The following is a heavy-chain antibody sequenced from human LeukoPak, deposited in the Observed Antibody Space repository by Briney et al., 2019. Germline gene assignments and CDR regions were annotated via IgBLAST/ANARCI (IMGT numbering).Heavy chain of an antibody. CDR2: ISGSGGST. J-gene: IGHJ5*02. CDR3: AKYTYGWFDP. Sequence: GGTLRLSCAASGFTFSSYGMSWVRQAPGKGLEWVSAISGSGGSTYYADSVKGRFTISRDNSKNTLYLQMNSLRAGDTAVYYCAKYTYGWFDPWGQGTLVTVSS. V-gene: IGHV3-23*01. D-gene: IGHD2-2*02. CDR1: GFTFSSYG.